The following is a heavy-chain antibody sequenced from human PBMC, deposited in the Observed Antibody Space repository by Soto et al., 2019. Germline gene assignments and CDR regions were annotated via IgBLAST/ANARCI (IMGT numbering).Heavy chain of an antibody. D-gene: IGHD6-13*01. J-gene: IGHJ6*02. CDR3: ARTAAAGKYYYGMDV. CDR1: GYSFTSYW. V-gene: IGHV5-51*01. Sequence: GESLKISCKGSGYSFTSYWIGWVRQMPGKGLECMGIIYPGDSDTRYSPSFQGQVTISADKSISAAYLQWSSLKASDTAMYYCARTAAAGKYYYGMDVWGQGTTVTVSS. CDR2: IYPGDSDT.